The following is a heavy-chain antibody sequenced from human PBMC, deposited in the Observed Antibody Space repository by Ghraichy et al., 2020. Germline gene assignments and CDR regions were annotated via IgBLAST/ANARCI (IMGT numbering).Heavy chain of an antibody. CDR3: ARDGERRLVYYYYGMDV. CDR1: GGSFSGYY. J-gene: IGHJ6*02. D-gene: IGHD3-3*01. CDR2: INHSGST. Sequence: SETLSLTCAVYGGSFSGYYWSWIRQPPGKGLEWIGEINHSGSTNYNPSLKSRVTISVDTSKNQFSLKLSSVTAADTAVYYCARDGERRLVYYYYGMDVWGQGTTVTVSS. V-gene: IGHV4-34*01.